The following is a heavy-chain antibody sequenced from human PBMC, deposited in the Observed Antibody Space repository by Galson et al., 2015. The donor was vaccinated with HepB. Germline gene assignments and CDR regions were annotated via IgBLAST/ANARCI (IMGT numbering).Heavy chain of an antibody. CDR1: GYTFTNFY. D-gene: IGHD3-9*01. CDR3: ARDLYDTLTGSRLRGYDHFGMDV. V-gene: IGHV1-2*02. Sequence: SVKVSCKASGYTFTNFYIHWVRQVPGQGPECMGWVNPNSGATTYTPKFQDRLTMTRDTSLRTVYMELNRLTSDDTAVYYCARDLYDTLTGSRLRGYDHFGMDVWGQGTAVTVSS. CDR2: VNPNSGAT. J-gene: IGHJ6*02.